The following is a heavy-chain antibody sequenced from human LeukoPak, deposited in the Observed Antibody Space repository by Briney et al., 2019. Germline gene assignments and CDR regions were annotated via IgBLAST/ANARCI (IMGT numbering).Heavy chain of an antibody. Sequence: PGGSLRLSCAASGFPFSDYGMYWVRQAPGKGLEWLAVISHDGNNKYYADSVKGRITISRDNSMNTLYLQMNSLRAEDTAVYYCAKDSRWLQLNPKTFDPWGQGTLVTVSS. J-gene: IGHJ5*02. D-gene: IGHD5-24*01. CDR3: AKDSRWLQLNPKTFDP. CDR1: GFPFSDYG. V-gene: IGHV3-30*18. CDR2: ISHDGNNK.